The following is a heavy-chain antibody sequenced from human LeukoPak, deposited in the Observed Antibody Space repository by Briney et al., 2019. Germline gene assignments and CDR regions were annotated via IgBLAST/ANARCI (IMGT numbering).Heavy chain of an antibody. CDR3: ARDSAAEYYYHAFDI. D-gene: IGHD3-10*01. CDR1: GFTFSSYA. Sequence: GGSLRLSCAASGFTFSSYAMHWVRQAPGKGLEWVAVISYDGSNKYYADSVKGRFTISRDNSKNTLYLQMGSLRAEDMAVYYCARDSAAEYYYHAFDIWGEGTMVTVSS. CDR2: ISYDGSNK. J-gene: IGHJ3*02. V-gene: IGHV3-30*14.